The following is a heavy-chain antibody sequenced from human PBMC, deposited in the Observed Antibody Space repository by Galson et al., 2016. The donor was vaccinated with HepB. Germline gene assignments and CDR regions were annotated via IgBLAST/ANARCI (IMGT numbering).Heavy chain of an antibody. D-gene: IGHD1-26*01. CDR3: ARGWELHDY. Sequence: QSGAEVKKPGDSLKISCKVSGYWFSNYWIGWVRQMPGKGLEWMGIIYPHDSDTRYSPSFQGQVTISADKSSSTTYLQWRSLKATDTAIYYCARGWELHDYWGQGTLVTASS. CDR2: IYPHDSDT. CDR1: GYWFSNYW. V-gene: IGHV5-51*01. J-gene: IGHJ4*02.